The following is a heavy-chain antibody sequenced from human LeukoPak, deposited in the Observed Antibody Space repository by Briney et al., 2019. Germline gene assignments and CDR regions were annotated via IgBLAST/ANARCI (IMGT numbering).Heavy chain of an antibody. V-gene: IGHV4-4*07. Sequence: SETLSLTCTVSGGSISSYYWSWIRQPAGKGLEWIGRIYTSGSTNYNPSLKSRVTMSVDTSKNQFSLKLSSVTAADTAVYYCARDVGVIAAAARGYYYYMDVWGKGTTVTVSS. CDR1: GGSISSYY. J-gene: IGHJ6*03. D-gene: IGHD6-13*01. CDR2: IYTSGST. CDR3: ARDVGVIAAAARGYYYYMDV.